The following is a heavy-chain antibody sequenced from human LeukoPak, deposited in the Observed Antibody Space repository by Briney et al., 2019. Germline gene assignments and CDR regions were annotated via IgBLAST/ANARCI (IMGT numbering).Heavy chain of an antibody. Sequence: ASVKVSCKTSGYIFSNHYIHWVRQAPGQGPEWMGIIRPSNGRADYTQKFQGRVTMTRDMSTTTVYMELTTLGSDDTAVYFCAREPPESYYFDYWGQGTLVTVSS. CDR3: AREPPESYYFDY. CDR1: GYIFSNHY. V-gene: IGHV1-46*01. D-gene: IGHD2/OR15-2a*01. J-gene: IGHJ4*02. CDR2: IRPSNGRA.